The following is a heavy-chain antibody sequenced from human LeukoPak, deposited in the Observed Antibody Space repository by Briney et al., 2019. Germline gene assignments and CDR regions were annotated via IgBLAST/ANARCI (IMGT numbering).Heavy chain of an antibody. CDR1: GYTFTSYG. CDR3: ARGIPINYYDSSGYDY. V-gene: IGHV1-8*03. J-gene: IGHJ4*02. CDR2: MNPNSGNT. Sequence: GASVKVSCKASGYTFTSYGISWVRQAPGQGLEWMGWMNPNSGNTGYAQKFQGRVTITRNTSISTAYMELSSLRSEDTAVYYCARGIPINYYDSSGYDYWGQGTLVTVSS. D-gene: IGHD3-22*01.